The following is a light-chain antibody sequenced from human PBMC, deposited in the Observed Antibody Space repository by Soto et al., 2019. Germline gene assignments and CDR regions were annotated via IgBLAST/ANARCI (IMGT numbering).Light chain of an antibody. CDR3: QQRSNCPLT. V-gene: IGKV3-11*01. J-gene: IGKJ4*01. Sequence: PGERATLSCRASQSVSSSLAWYQQKPGQTPRLLIYDASNRATGIPARFNGSGSGTDFTLTVSSLQPEDFAVYYCQQRSNCPLTFGGGTKVEIK. CDR2: DAS. CDR1: QSVSSS.